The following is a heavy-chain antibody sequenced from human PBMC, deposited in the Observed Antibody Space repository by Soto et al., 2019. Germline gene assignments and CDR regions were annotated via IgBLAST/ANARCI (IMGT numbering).Heavy chain of an antibody. CDR3: ARETYCSGGSCRHWYFDL. Sequence: QVQLVQSGAEVKKPGASVKVSCKASGYTFTSYGISWVRQAPGQGLEWMGWISAYNGNTNYAQKLQGRVTMTTDTSTSTAYMELRSLISDDTAVYYCARETYCSGGSCRHWYFDLWGRGTLVTVSS. J-gene: IGHJ2*01. V-gene: IGHV1-18*01. D-gene: IGHD2-15*01. CDR2: ISAYNGNT. CDR1: GYTFTSYG.